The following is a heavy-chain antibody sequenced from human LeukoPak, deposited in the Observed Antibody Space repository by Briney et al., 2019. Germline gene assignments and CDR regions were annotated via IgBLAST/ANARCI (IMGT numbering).Heavy chain of an antibody. CDR1: GGSISSGGYS. CDR2: IYHSGST. CDR3: AREGGTGSRGFDY. J-gene: IGHJ4*02. Sequence: SETLSLTCAVSGGSISSGGYSWSWIRQPPGKGLEWIGYIYHSGSTYYNPSLKSRVTISVDRSKNQFSLKLSSVTAADTAVYYCAREGGTGSRGFDYWGQGTLVTVSS. V-gene: IGHV4-30-2*01. D-gene: IGHD3/OR15-3a*01.